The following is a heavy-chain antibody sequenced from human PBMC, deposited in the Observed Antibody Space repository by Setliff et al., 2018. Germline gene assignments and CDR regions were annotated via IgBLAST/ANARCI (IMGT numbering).Heavy chain of an antibody. CDR1: GGSISSSSYY. CDR2: IYTSGST. D-gene: IGHD5-12*01. J-gene: IGHJ4*02. CDR3: ARHYGGGYKHFDY. Sequence: SETLSLTCTVSGGSISSSSYYWGWIRQPPGKGLEWIGSIYTSGSTNYNPSLKSRLTISVDTSKNLFSLKLSSVTTADTAVYYCARHYGGGYKHFDYWGQGTLVTVSS. V-gene: IGHV4-39*01.